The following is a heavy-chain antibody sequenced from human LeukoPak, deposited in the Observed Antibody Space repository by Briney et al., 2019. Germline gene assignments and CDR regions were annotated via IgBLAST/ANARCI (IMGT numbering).Heavy chain of an antibody. D-gene: IGHD1-14*01. CDR1: GGFISSYY. CDR2: IYYSGST. Sequence: SETLSLTCTVSGGFISSYYWSWIRQPPGKGLEWIGYIYYSGSTYYNPSLKSRVTISVDTSKNQFSLKLSSVTAADTAVYYCARVGICFDYWGQGTLVTVSS. V-gene: IGHV4-30-4*08. J-gene: IGHJ4*02. CDR3: ARVGICFDY.